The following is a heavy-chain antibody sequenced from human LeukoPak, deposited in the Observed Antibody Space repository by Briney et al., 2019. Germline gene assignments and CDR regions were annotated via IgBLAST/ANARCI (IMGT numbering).Heavy chain of an antibody. J-gene: IGHJ4*02. V-gene: IGHV3-23*01. Sequence: GGSLRLSCAASGFTFSNYAMSWVRQAPGKGLEWVSGISDSGDSTYYADSVKGRFTISRDNSKNTLYLQMNRLRAEDTAIYYCAKTKIVATFFDYWGQGTLVTVSS. D-gene: IGHD5-12*01. CDR2: ISDSGDST. CDR1: GFTFSNYA. CDR3: AKTKIVATFFDY.